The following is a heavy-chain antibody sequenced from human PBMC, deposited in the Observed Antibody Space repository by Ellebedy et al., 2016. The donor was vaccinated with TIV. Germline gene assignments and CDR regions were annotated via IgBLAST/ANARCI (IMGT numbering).Heavy chain of an antibody. V-gene: IGHV1-2*02. D-gene: IGHD1-20*01. J-gene: IGHJ4*02. CDR2: INPNSGDT. CDR1: GYTFTGYY. Sequence: ASVKVSCXASGYTFTGYYMHWVRQAPGQGLEWMGWINPNSGDTNYAQNFQGRVTMTRDTSISTAYMELSRLRSDDSAVYYCARDPYNWNYFDYWGQGTLVTVSS. CDR3: ARDPYNWNYFDY.